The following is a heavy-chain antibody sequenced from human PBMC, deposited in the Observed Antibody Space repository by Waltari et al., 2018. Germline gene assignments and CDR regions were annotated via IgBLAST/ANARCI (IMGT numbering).Heavy chain of an antibody. CDR3: ARDRGIGLYFDS. V-gene: IGHV4-4*02. J-gene: IGHJ4*02. D-gene: IGHD1-26*01. CDR1: VDSMNSTSW. Sequence: QLQLQESGPGLVKPSGTLSLTCPFSVDSMNSTSWWSWVRQPPEKGLEWIGQIHRSGRSNYNPALESRVTISLDTSNSQFSLKLTSTTAADTAVYYCARDRGIGLYFDSWGQGTLVTVSP. CDR2: IHRSGRS.